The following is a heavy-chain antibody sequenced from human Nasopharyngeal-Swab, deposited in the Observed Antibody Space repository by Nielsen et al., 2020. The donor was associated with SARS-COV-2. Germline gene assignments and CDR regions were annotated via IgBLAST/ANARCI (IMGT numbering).Heavy chain of an antibody. CDR3: AKGGSYSSSDDYYYYYGMDV. CDR1: GFTFSSYA. V-gene: IGHV3-23*01. D-gene: IGHD6-6*01. J-gene: IGHJ6*02. CDR2: ISGSGGST. Sequence: GGSLRLSCAASGFTFSSYAMSWVRQAPGKGLEWVSAISGSGGSTYYADSVKGRFTISRDNSKNTLYLQMNSLRAEDTAVYYCAKGGSYSSSDDYYYYYGMDVWGQGNTVTVSS.